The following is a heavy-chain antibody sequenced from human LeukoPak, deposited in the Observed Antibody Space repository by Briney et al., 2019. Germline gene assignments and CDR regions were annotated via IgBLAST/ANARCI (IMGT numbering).Heavy chain of an antibody. Sequence: PGGSLRLSCAASGFTFSSYAMSWVRQAPGKGLEWVANIKQDGSEKYYVDSVKGRFTISRDNAKNSLYLQMNSLRAEDTAVYYCARGYCSGGSCYGDADLFDYWGQGTLVTVSS. V-gene: IGHV3-7*01. CDR3: ARGYCSGGSCYGDADLFDY. CDR2: IKQDGSEK. J-gene: IGHJ4*02. CDR1: GFTFSSYA. D-gene: IGHD2-15*01.